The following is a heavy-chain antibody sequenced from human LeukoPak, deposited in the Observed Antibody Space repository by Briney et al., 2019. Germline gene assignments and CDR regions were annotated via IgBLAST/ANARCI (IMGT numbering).Heavy chain of an antibody. CDR2: IYYSGST. D-gene: IGHD3-22*01. CDR1: GGSISSYY. Sequence: SETLSLTCTVSGGSISSYYWSWIRQPPGKGLEWIGYIYYSGSTNYNPSLKSRVTISVDTSKNQFPLKLSSVTAADTAVYYCARDPATNYYDSNGYDYWGQGTLVTVSS. V-gene: IGHV4-59*01. CDR3: ARDPATNYYDSNGYDY. J-gene: IGHJ4*02.